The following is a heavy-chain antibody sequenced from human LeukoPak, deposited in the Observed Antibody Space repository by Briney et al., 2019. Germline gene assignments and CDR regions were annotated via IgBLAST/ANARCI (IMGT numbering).Heavy chain of an antibody. V-gene: IGHV4-59*01. J-gene: IGHJ4*02. CDR3: ARARDGHNFYFDY. CDR1: GCSFNHYR. D-gene: IGHD5-24*01. Sequence: PSETLSLTCTVSGCSFNHYRWNWIRQPPGKGLEWIGYIYYSGSTNYNPSLKSRVTISVDTSNNQFSLKLNSVTAADTAVYYCARARDGHNFYFDYWGQGTLVTVSS. CDR2: IYYSGST.